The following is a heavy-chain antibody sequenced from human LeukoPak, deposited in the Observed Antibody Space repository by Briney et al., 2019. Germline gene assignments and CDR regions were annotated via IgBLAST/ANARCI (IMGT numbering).Heavy chain of an antibody. J-gene: IGHJ6*03. CDR1: GGSIGSGSYY. CDR2: IYTSGST. D-gene: IGHD3-22*01. CDR3: ARVYYYDSSGYRVYYYMDV. V-gene: IGHV4-61*02. Sequence: SQTLSLTCTVSGGSIGSGSYYWSWIRQPAGKGLEWIGRIYTSGSTNYNPSLKSRVTISVDTSKNQFSLKLSSVTAADTAVYYCARVYYYDSSGYRVYYYMDVWGKGTTVTVSS.